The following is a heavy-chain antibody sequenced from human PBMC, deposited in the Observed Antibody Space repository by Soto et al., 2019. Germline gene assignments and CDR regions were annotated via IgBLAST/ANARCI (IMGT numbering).Heavy chain of an antibody. D-gene: IGHD3-10*01. CDR1: GGSISSGGYY. V-gene: IGHV4-31*03. CDR2: IYYSGST. CDR3: ARDAQSSGSYSPDSKAFHI. Sequence: TLSLTCTVSGGSISSGGYYWSWIRQHPGKGLEWIGYIYYSGSTYYNPSLKSRVTISVDTSKNQFSLKMSSVTAADKAVYYCARDAQSSGSYSPDSKAFHIWGQGTMVTVSS. J-gene: IGHJ3*02.